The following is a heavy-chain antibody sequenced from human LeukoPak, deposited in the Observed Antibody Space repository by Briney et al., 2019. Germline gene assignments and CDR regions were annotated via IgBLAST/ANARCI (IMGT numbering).Heavy chain of an antibody. V-gene: IGHV4-59*02. D-gene: IGHD6-6*01. CDR1: GGSVSGYY. Sequence: PSETLSLTCAVSGGSVSGYYWSWVRQFPGRRLEWIGYIHYSGRTNYNPSLKSRITLSLETSSNQISLELKSVTAADTAVYYCARDHSSSSWMDSFEIWGPGTKVTVSS. CDR2: IHYSGRT. CDR3: ARDHSSSSWMDSFEI. J-gene: IGHJ3*02.